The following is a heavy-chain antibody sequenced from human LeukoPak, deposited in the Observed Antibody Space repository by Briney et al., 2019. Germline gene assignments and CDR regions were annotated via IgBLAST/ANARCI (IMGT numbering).Heavy chain of an antibody. V-gene: IGHV4-39*01. CDR1: GGSISSSSYY. J-gene: IGHJ5*02. CDR2: IYYSGST. CDR3: ARHGGWDNWFDP. D-gene: IGHD6-19*01. Sequence: SETLSLTCTVSGGSISSSSYYWGWIRQPPGKGLEWIGSIYYSGSTYYNPSLKSRVTISVDTSKNQFSLKLSSVTAADTAVYYCARHGGWDNWFDPWGQGTLVTVSS.